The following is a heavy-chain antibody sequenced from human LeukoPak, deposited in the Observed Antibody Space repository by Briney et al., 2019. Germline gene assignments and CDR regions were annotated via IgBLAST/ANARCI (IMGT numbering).Heavy chain of an antibody. Sequence: GGSLRPSCAASGFTFSSYGMHWVRQAPGKGLEWVAVISYDGSNKYYADSVKGRFTISRDNSKNTLYLQMNSLRAEDTAVYYCRGRGPQNFDYWGQGTLVTVSS. J-gene: IGHJ4*02. CDR1: GFTFSSYG. D-gene: IGHD3-10*01. V-gene: IGHV3-30*03. CDR3: RGRGPQNFDY. CDR2: ISYDGSNK.